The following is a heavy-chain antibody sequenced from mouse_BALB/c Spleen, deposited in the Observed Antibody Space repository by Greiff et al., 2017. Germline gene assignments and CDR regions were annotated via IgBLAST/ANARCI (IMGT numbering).Heavy chain of an antibody. CDR2: ISYSGST. V-gene: IGHV3-8*02. Sequence: EVKLMESGPSLVKPSQTLSLTCSVTGDSITSGYWNWIRKFPGNKLEYMGYISYSGSTYYNPSLKSRISITRDTSKNQYYLQLNSVTTEDTATYYCARGATATSYAMDYWGQGTSVTVSS. CDR3: ARGATATSYAMDY. D-gene: IGHD1-2*01. J-gene: IGHJ4*01. CDR1: GDSITSGY.